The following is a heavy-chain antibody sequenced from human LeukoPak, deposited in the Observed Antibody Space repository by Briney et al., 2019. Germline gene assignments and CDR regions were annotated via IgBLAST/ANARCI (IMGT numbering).Heavy chain of an antibody. D-gene: IGHD3-22*01. CDR2: IRSNSDGGTI. J-gene: IGHJ5*02. CDR1: GFSFYNAW. V-gene: IGHV3-15*07. Sequence: GGSLRLSCATSGFSFYNAWMNWVRQAPGKGLEWVGRIRSNSDGGTIDYAAPVKGRFTLSRDDSKDTLYLQMNSLQTEVTAVYYCATDFYDSTWGQGTLVTVSS. CDR3: ATDFYDST.